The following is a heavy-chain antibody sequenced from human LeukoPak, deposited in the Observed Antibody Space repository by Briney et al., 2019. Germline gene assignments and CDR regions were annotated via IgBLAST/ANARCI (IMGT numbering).Heavy chain of an antibody. D-gene: IGHD3-22*01. J-gene: IGHJ3*02. V-gene: IGHV3-11*01. Sequence: GGSLILSCAASGFTFSDYYMSWIRQAPGKGLEWVSYISSSGSTIYYADSVKGRFTISRDNAKNSLYLQMNSLRAEDTAVYYCARVYDSSGYYFDAFDIWGQGTMVTVSS. CDR3: ARVYDSSGYYFDAFDI. CDR2: ISSSGSTI. CDR1: GFTFSDYY.